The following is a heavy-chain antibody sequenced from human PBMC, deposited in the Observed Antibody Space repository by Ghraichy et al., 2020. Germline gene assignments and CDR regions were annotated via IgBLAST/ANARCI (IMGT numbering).Heavy chain of an antibody. CDR2: VKQDGSEK. V-gene: IGHV3-7*01. J-gene: IGHJ5*02. D-gene: IGHD6-19*01. Sequence: GSLRLSCAASGFTFSNYWMTWVRQAPGKGLEWVANVKQDGSEKYYVDSVKGRFTISRDNAKNSLYLQMNSLRAEDTAVYYCASQGVAGTSSWFDPWGQGTLVTVSS. CDR1: GFTFSNYW. CDR3: ASQGVAGTSSWFDP.